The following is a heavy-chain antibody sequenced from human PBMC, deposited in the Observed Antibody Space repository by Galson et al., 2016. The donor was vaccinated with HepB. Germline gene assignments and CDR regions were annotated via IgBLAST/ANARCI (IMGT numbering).Heavy chain of an antibody. Sequence: PALVKPTQTLTLTCDFSGFPLTTDGVGVGWIRQPPGKALERLALIYWDNYKRYIPSLESRLTITKDTSKNQVVLRMLNMDPVDTATYYCSHTNDDFGDLFQHWGRGTLVTVSS. J-gene: IGHJ1*01. CDR1: GFPLTTDGVG. CDR3: SHTNDDFGDLFQH. D-gene: IGHD4-17*01. V-gene: IGHV2-5*02. CDR2: IYWDNYK.